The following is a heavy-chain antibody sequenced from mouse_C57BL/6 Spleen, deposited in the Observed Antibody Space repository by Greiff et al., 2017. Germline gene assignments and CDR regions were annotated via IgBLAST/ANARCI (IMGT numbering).Heavy chain of an antibody. Sequence: VQLKESGPGLVKPSQSLSLTCSVTGYSITSGYYWNWIRQFPGNKLEWMGYISYDGSNNYNPSLKNRISITRDPSKNQFFLKLNSVTTEDTATYYCARDRGFSAMDYWGQGTSVTVSS. CDR1: GYSITSGYY. J-gene: IGHJ4*01. V-gene: IGHV3-6*01. CDR2: ISYDGSN. CDR3: ARDRGFSAMDY.